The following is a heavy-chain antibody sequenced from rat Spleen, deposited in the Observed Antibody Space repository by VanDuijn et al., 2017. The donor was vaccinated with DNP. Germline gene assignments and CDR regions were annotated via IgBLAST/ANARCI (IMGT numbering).Heavy chain of an antibody. CDR1: GFTFSDYY. D-gene: IGHD1-12*03. CDR2: ISYEDSNT. Sequence: EVQLVESGGGLVQPGRSMKLSCAASGFTFSDYYMAWVRQAPKKGLEWVASISYEDSNTYYGDSVKGRFTISRDNAKNTQYLQMDSLRSEDTATYYCARGGDGYDYWGQGVMVTVSS. CDR3: ARGGDGYDY. J-gene: IGHJ2*01. V-gene: IGHV5-22*01.